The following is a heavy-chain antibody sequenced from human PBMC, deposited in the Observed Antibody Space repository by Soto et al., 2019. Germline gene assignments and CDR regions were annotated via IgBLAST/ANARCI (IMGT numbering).Heavy chain of an antibody. CDR2: IYYRGNT. CDR3: ARGGSEGGLDV. D-gene: IGHD3-10*01. V-gene: IGHV4-59*01. CDR1: GGSIGTYY. J-gene: IGHJ6*02. Sequence: SETLSLTCTVSGGSIGTYYWSWIRQPPGKGLEWIGYIYYRGNTDYNPSLKSRVTISLDTSKNQFSLKLSSATAADTAVYFCARGGSEGGLDVWGQGTTVTVSS.